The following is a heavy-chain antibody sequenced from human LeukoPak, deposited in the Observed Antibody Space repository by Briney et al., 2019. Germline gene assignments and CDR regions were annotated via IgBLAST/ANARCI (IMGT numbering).Heavy chain of an antibody. CDR2: INAGNGNT. Sequence: VASVTVSFTASGYTFTSYAMHWVRQAPGQRLEWMGWINAGNGNTKYSQRFQGRVTITRDTSASTAYMELSSLRSEDTAVYYCARDKTYYYDSSGYYFVWGQGTLVTVSS. CDR1: GYTFTSYA. D-gene: IGHD3-22*01. V-gene: IGHV1-3*01. CDR3: ARDKTYYYDSSGYYFV. J-gene: IGHJ4*02.